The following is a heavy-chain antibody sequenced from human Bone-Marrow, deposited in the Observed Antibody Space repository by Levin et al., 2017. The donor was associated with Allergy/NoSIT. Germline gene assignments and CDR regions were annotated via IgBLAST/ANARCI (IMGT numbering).Heavy chain of an antibody. Sequence: GGSLRLSCAASGFTFSSYGMHWVRQAPGKGLEWVAVIWYDGSNKYYADSVKGRFTISRDNSKNTLYLQMNSLRAEDTAVYYCARGYGGSKPRFDYWGQGTLVTVSS. V-gene: IGHV3-33*01. CDR1: GFTFSSYG. D-gene: IGHD1-26*01. J-gene: IGHJ4*02. CDR3: ARGYGGSKPRFDY. CDR2: IWYDGSNK.